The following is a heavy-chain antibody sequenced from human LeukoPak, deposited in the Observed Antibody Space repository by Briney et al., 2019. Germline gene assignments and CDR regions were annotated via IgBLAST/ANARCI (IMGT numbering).Heavy chain of an antibody. J-gene: IGHJ4*02. CDR3: AKDHYYDSSGYLYYFDY. CDR1: GFTFSSYG. V-gene: IGHV3-30*18. CDR2: ISYHGSNK. D-gene: IGHD3-22*01. Sequence: GGSLRLSCAASGFTFSSYGMHWVRQAPGKGLEWVAVISYHGSNKYSADSVKGRFTISRDNSKNTLYLQMNSLRAKDTAVYYCAKDHYYDSSGYLYYFDYWGQGTLVTVSS.